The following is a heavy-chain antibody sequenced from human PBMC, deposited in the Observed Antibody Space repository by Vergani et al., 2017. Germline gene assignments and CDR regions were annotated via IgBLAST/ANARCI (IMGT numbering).Heavy chain of an antibody. CDR1: GYTFTSYG. D-gene: IGHD3-22*01. Sequence: QVQLVQSGAEVKKPGASVKVSCKASGYTFTSYGLRWVRQAPGQGLEWMGWISAYNGNTNYAQKLQGRVTMTTDTSKSTAYMELRRLRSDDTAVYYCGRQYYYESSCYYSPYYYYYGMDVWGQGTTVTVSS. CDR2: ISAYNGNT. J-gene: IGHJ6*02. CDR3: GRQYYYESSCYYSPYYYYYGMDV. V-gene: IGHV1-18*01.